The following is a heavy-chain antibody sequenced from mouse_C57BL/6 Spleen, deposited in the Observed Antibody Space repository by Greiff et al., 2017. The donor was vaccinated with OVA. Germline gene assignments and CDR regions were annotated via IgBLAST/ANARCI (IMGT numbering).Heavy chain of an antibody. CDR2: IDPEDGEP. J-gene: IGHJ1*03. V-gene: IGHV14-2*01. D-gene: IGHD1-1*01. CDR3: ATPYYGSSYGYFDV. Sequence: EVKVVESGAELVKPGASVKLSCTASGFNIKDYYMHWVKQRTEQGLEWIGRIDPEDGEPKYAPKFQGKATITADTSSNTAYLQLSSLTSEDTAVYYCATPYYGSSYGYFDVWGTGTTVTVSS. CDR1: GFNIKDYY.